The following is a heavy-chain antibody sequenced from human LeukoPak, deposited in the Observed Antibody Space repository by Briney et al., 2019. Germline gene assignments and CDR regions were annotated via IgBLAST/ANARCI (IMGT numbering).Heavy chain of an antibody. V-gene: IGHV4-38-2*02. CDR1: GYSISSGYY. CDR3: ARLKDYYYSYMDV. Sequence: PSETLSLTCTVSGYSISSGYYWGWVRQPPGKGLEWIGSIYHSGSTYYNPSLKSRVTISVDTSKNQFSLKLTSVTAADTALYYCARLKDYYYSYMDVWGKGTTVTVSS. CDR2: IYHSGST. J-gene: IGHJ6*03.